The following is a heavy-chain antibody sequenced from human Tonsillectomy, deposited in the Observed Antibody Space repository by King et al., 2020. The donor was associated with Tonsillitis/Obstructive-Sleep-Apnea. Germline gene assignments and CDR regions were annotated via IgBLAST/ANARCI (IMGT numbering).Heavy chain of an antibody. D-gene: IGHD5-18*01. V-gene: IGHV3-30*04. J-gene: IGHJ3*02. CDR1: GFTFSSYA. CDR3: ARDARGYSDGDSDAFDI. CDR2: ISYGGSNK. Sequence: VQLVESGGGVVQPGRSLRLSCAASGFTFSSYAMRWVRQAPGKGLEWVAVISYGGSNKYYADSVKGRFTISRDNSKNTLYLQMNSLRAEDTAVYYCARDARGYSDGDSDAFDIWGQGTLVTVSS.